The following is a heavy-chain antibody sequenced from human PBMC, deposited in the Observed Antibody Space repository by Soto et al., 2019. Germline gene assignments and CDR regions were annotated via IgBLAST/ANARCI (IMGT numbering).Heavy chain of an antibody. J-gene: IGHJ4*02. D-gene: IGHD2-15*01. Sequence: EVQLVESGGGLVQPGGSLRLSCAASGFTFSSYSMNWVRQAPGKGLEWVSYISSSSSTIYYADSVKGRFTISRDNAKNSLYLQMNSLRAEDTAVYYCARDRSAGYCSGGSCPESVRFDYWGQGTLVTVSS. V-gene: IGHV3-48*01. CDR3: ARDRSAGYCSGGSCPESVRFDY. CDR1: GFTFSSYS. CDR2: ISSSSSTI.